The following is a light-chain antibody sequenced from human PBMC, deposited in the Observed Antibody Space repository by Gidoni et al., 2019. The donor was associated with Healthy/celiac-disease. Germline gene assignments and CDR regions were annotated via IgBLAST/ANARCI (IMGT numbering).Light chain of an antibody. CDR1: QDISNY. V-gene: IGKV1-33*01. J-gene: IGKJ4*01. CDR2: DAS. Sequence: DIQMTQSPSSLSASVGDRVTITCQASQDISNYLNCYQQKPGKAPKLLIYDASNLETGVPSRFSGSGSGTDFTFTISRLQPEDIATYYCQQYDNLPLTFGGXTKVEIK. CDR3: QQYDNLPLT.